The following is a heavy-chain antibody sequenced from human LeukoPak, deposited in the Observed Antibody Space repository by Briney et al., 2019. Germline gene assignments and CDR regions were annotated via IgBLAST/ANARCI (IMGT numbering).Heavy chain of an antibody. CDR2: IYYSGST. Sequence: SETLSLTCTVSGGSISSGDYYWSWIRQPPGKGLEWIGYIYYSGSTYYNPSLMSRVTISVDTSKNQFSLKLSSVTAADTAVYYCARRRHLGGYFDHWGQGTLVTVSS. D-gene: IGHD2-15*01. CDR1: GGSISSGDYY. J-gene: IGHJ4*02. CDR3: ARRRHLGGYFDH. V-gene: IGHV4-30-4*08.